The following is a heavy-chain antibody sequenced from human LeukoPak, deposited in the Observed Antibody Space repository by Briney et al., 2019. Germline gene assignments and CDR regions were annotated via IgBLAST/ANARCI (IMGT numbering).Heavy chain of an antibody. D-gene: IGHD3-16*01. Sequence: ASVKVSCKASGYNFSSYDVSWVRQATGQGLEWMGWMNPNSGNTGYAQKFQGRVTIIRNTSISTAYMELSSLRSEDTAVYYCARAAGGTRNYYMTSGAKGPRSPSP. J-gene: IGHJ6*03. CDR3: ARAAGGTRNYYMTS. CDR1: GYNFSSYD. V-gene: IGHV1-8*01. CDR2: MNPNSGNT.